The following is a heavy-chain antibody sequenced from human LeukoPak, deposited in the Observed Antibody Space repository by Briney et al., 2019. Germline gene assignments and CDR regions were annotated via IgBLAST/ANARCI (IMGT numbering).Heavy chain of an antibody. CDR1: GFTFSSYG. CDR2: ISHDGSRK. J-gene: IGHJ4*02. Sequence: GGSLRLSCAASGFTFSSYGMHWVRRAPGKGLEWVAVISHDGSRKYYADSVKGRFTISRDNSKNTLYLQMNSLRAEDTAVYYCARGEAGYSYGPFDYWGQGTLVTVSS. V-gene: IGHV3-30*03. D-gene: IGHD5-18*01. CDR3: ARGEAGYSYGPFDY.